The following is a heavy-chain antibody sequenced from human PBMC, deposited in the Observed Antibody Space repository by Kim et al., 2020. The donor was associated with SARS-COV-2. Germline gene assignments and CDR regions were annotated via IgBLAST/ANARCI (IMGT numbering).Heavy chain of an antibody. CDR1: GFTFSSYA. D-gene: IGHD2-2*02. CDR2: ISGSGGSI. Sequence: GGSLRLSCAASGFTFSSYAMRWVRQAPGKGLEWVSTISGSGGSIYYAYSVKGRFTISRDNSKNTLYLQMNSLRAEDTAVYYCAKGDCSSTSCHTTDYWGRGTLVTVSS. CDR3: AKGDCSSTSCHTTDY. J-gene: IGHJ4*02. V-gene: IGHV3-23*01.